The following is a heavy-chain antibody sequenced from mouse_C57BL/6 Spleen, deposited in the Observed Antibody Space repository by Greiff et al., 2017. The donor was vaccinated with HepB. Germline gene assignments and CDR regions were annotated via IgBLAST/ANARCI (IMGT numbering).Heavy chain of an antibody. Sequence: EVKLMESGGGLVQPGGSMKLSCVASGFTFSNYWMNWVRQSPEKGLEWVAQIRLKSDNYATHYAESVKGRFTISRDDSKSSVYLQMNNLRAEDTGIYYCTDGNYGFAYWGQGTLVTVSA. D-gene: IGHD2-1*01. V-gene: IGHV6-3*01. CDR2: IRLKSDNYAT. CDR1: GFTFSNYW. J-gene: IGHJ3*01. CDR3: TDGNYGFAY.